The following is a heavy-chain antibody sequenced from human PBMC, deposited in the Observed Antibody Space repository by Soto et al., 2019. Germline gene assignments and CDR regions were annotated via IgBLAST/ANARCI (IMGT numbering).Heavy chain of an antibody. CDR2: DATKI. V-gene: IGHV3-7*04. Sequence: DATKIVYVDSVRGRFTISRDNTKNSLYLQMNGLREDDTAVYYCVRDPDHGALDYWGRGTLVTVSS. CDR3: VRDPDHGALDY. D-gene: IGHD3-10*01. J-gene: IGHJ4*02.